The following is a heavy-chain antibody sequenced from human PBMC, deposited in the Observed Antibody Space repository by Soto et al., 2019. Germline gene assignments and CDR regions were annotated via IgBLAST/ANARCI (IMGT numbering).Heavy chain of an antibody. J-gene: IGHJ6*03. Sequence: GGSLRLSCAASGFTFSSYGMHWVRQAPGKGLEWVAVIWYDGSNKYYADSVKGRFTISRDNSKNTLYLQMNSLRAEDTAVYYCAREGSNWNPVYYYYYMDVWGKGTTVTVSS. V-gene: IGHV3-33*01. D-gene: IGHD1-20*01. CDR1: GFTFSSYG. CDR3: AREGSNWNPVYYYYYMDV. CDR2: IWYDGSNK.